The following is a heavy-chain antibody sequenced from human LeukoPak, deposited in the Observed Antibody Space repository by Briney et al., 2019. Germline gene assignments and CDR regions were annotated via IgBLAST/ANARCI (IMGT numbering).Heavy chain of an antibody. CDR2: IRSKASGEAT. D-gene: IGHD3-10*01. J-gene: IGHJ4*02. V-gene: IGHV3-49*03. CDR1: GFAFGDYG. CDR3: PRERTAIDYYDSGTYYSDY. Sequence: QPGRSLRLSCTTSGFAFGDYGISWFRQAPGKGLEWVGFIRSKASGEATECAASVKGRFTISRDDSKNIAYLQMISLKTEDTAVYYCPRERTAIDYYDSGTYYSDYWGQGTLVTVSS.